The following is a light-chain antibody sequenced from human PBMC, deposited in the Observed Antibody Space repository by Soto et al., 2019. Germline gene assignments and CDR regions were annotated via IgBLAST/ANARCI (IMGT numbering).Light chain of an antibody. CDR1: QTISSW. CDR2: DAS. CDR3: QQYNSYSRT. V-gene: IGKV1-5*01. Sequence: IQLTQSQYSLSASVGESVTLTCRASQTISSWLAWYQQKPGKAPKLLIYDASSLESGVPSRFSGSGSGTEFTLTISSLQPDDFATYYCQQYNSYSRTFGQGTKVDIK. J-gene: IGKJ1*01.